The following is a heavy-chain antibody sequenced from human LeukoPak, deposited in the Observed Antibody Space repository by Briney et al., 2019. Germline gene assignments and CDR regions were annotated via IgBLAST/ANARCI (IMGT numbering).Heavy chain of an antibody. CDR1: GDSISSYY. Sequence: SETLSLTCTVSGDSISSYYWSWIRQPPGKGLEWIGYIYYSGSTNYNPSLKSRVTISVDTSKNQFSLKLSSVTAADTAVYYCARGPGDPIFGVRGGAFDIWGQGTMVTVSS. D-gene: IGHD3-3*01. CDR3: ARGPGDPIFGVRGGAFDI. CDR2: IYYSGST. J-gene: IGHJ3*02. V-gene: IGHV4-59*01.